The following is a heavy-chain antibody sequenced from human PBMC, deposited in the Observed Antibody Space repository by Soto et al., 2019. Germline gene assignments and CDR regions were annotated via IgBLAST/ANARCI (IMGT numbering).Heavy chain of an antibody. CDR3: ARAGLGSSFRDFDY. CDR1: GFTFSSYE. D-gene: IGHD6-13*01. Sequence: EVQLVESGGGLVQPGGSLRLSCAASGFTFSSYEMNWVRQAPGKGLEWVSYISSSGSTIYYADSVKGRFTISRDNAKNSLYLQMNSLRAEDTAVYYCARAGLGSSFRDFDYWGQGTLVTVSS. CDR2: ISSSGSTI. J-gene: IGHJ4*02. V-gene: IGHV3-48*03.